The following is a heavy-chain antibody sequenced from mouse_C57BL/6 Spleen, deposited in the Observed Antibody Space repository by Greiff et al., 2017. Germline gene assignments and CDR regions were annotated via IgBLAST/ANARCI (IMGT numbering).Heavy chain of an antibody. Sequence: EVQLQQSGPELVKPGASVKISCKASGYSFTGYYMNWVKQSPEKSLEWIGEINPSTGGTTYNQKFKAKATLTVDKSSSTAYMQLKSLTSEDSAVYYCARRKGYAMDYGGQGTSVTVSS. J-gene: IGHJ4*01. CDR1: GYSFTGYY. V-gene: IGHV1-42*01. CDR2: INPSTGGT. CDR3: ARRKGYAMDY.